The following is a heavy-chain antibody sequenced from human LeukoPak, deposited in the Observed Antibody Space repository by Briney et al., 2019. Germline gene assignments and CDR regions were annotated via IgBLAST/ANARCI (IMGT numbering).Heavy chain of an antibody. CDR2: INPTGGST. Sequence: ASVKVSCKASGYTFTSYYMHWVRHAPGQGLEWMGLINPTGGSTSYAQQFQGRISMSRDTSTSTVYMEMSSLTSEDTALYYCARESTAFDYWGQGTLVTVSS. CDR1: GYTFTSYY. J-gene: IGHJ4*02. V-gene: IGHV1-46*01. CDR3: ARESTAFDY.